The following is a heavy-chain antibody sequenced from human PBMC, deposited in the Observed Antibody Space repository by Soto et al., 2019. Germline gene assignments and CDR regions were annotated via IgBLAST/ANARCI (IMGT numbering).Heavy chain of an antibody. V-gene: IGHV3-21*01. D-gene: IGHD3-3*01. CDR2: ISSSSSYI. J-gene: IGHJ6*02. Sequence: GGSLRLSCAASGFTFSSYSMNWVRQAPGKGLEWVSSISSSSSYIYYADSVKGRFTISGDNAKNSLYLQMNSLRAEDTAVYYCARVLYYDFWSGYPNYGMDVWGQGTTVTVS. CDR3: ARVLYYDFWSGYPNYGMDV. CDR1: GFTFSSYS.